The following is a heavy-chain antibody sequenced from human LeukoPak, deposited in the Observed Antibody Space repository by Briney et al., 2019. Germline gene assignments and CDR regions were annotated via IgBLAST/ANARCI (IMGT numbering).Heavy chain of an antibody. CDR1: GFTFGRYE. CDR2: ISSGGTAI. J-gene: IGHJ3*01. Sequence: GGSLRLSCATSGFTFGRYEMNWIRQAPGKGLEWISGISSGGTAIYYADSVKGRFTISRDNAKSSLYLQMSSLRAEDTAVYYCARSFDVWGQGTMVTVS. V-gene: IGHV3-48*03. CDR3: ARSFDV.